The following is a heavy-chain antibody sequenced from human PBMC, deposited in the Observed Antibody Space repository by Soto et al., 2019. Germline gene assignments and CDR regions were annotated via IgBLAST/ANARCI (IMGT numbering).Heavy chain of an antibody. CDR1: GGTFSSYA. J-gene: IGHJ6*02. Sequence: QVQLVQSGAEVKKPGSSVKVSCKASGGTFSSYAISWVRQAPGQELEWMGGIIPIFGTANYAQKFQGRATITADAAKRTAYIELSSLKTEDTAVYYCAVTVTTHYGMDVWGHGTKVTVSS. CDR3: AVTVTTHYGMDV. V-gene: IGHV1-69*01. D-gene: IGHD4-17*01. CDR2: IIPIFGTA.